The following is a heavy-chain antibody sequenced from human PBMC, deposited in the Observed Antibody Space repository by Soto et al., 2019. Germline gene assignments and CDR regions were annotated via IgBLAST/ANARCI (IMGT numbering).Heavy chain of an antibody. D-gene: IGHD6-13*01. CDR2: VDHSGST. CDR1: GGSFSGYG. V-gene: IGHV4-34*01. Sequence: SETLSLTGAVYGGSFSGYGCSWIRQPPGKGLEWIGEVDHSGSTNYNPSLKSRVTISVDTSKNQLSLKLSSVTAADTAVYYCARGRKGYSSRWYVDSGQRTLLTVSS. CDR3: ARGRKGYSSRWYVD. J-gene: IGHJ4*02.